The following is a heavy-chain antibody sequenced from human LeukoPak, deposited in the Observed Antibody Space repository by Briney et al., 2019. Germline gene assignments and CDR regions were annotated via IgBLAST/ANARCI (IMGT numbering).Heavy chain of an antibody. CDR3: ARRYYYDSSGYYN. Sequence: GGSLRLSCAASGVTFSRYWMSWVRQAPGKGLEWVANIKQDGSEKYYVDSVKGRFTISRDNAKNSLYLQMNSLRAEDTAVYYCARRYYYDSSGYYNWGQGPLVTVSS. J-gene: IGHJ4*02. D-gene: IGHD3-22*01. CDR1: GVTFSRYW. CDR2: IKQDGSEK. V-gene: IGHV3-7*01.